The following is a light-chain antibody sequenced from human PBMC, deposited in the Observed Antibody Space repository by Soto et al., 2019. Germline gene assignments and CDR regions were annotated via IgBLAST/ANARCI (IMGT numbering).Light chain of an antibody. V-gene: IGKV1-33*01. CDR1: QDIGDS. CDR2: DCL. CDR3: QQYGSLPIT. J-gene: IGKJ5*01. Sequence: DIQMTQSPSSLSASVGARVTISCQASQDIGDSLNWYQQKEGRTPKLLIYDCLHLEPGVPSRFSGSRSWTRLSLTISSMQPEYVATYFCQQYGSLPITFGQGTQL.